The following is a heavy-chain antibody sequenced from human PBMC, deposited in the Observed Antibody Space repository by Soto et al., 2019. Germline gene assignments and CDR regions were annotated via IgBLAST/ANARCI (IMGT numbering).Heavy chain of an antibody. J-gene: IGHJ6*03. CDR2: IYYSGST. Sequence: SETLSLTCTVSGGSISSYYWSWIRQPPGKGLEWIGYIYYSGSTNYNPSLKSRVTISVDTSKNQFSLKLSSVTAADTAVYYCARADRGYCSSTSCRDFYYYYYMDVWGKGTTVTVSS. V-gene: IGHV4-59*01. CDR1: GGSISSYY. D-gene: IGHD2-2*01. CDR3: ARADRGYCSSTSCRDFYYYYYMDV.